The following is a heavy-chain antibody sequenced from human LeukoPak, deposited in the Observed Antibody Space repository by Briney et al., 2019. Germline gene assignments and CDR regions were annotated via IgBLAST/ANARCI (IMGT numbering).Heavy chain of an antibody. Sequence: SETLSLTCTVSGGSISSYYWSWIRQPPGKGLEWIGYIYYTGTTNYNPSLKSRVTISVDTSKNQFSLKLSSVTAADTAVYYCARTPLFAYSSSSSDYWGQGTLVTVPS. J-gene: IGHJ4*02. V-gene: IGHV4-59*01. CDR2: IYYTGTT. CDR3: ARTPLFAYSSSSSDY. CDR1: GGSISSYY. D-gene: IGHD6-6*01.